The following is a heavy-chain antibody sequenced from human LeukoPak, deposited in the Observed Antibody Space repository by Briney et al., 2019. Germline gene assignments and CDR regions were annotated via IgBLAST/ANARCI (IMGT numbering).Heavy chain of an antibody. CDR2: IRGSGGST. Sequence: GGSLRLSCTASGFTFSDYAMNWVRQAPGKGLEWVSGIRGSGGSTYYADSVKGRFTISRDNSKNTLYLQMSSLRAEDTAVYYCAKAKIAAPIDYWGQGTLVTVSS. D-gene: IGHD6-6*01. CDR3: AKAKIAAPIDY. CDR1: GFTFSDYA. J-gene: IGHJ4*02. V-gene: IGHV3-23*01.